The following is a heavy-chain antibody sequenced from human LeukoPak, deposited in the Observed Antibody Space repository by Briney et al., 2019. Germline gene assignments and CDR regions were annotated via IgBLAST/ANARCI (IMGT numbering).Heavy chain of an antibody. D-gene: IGHD6-19*01. Sequence: GGSLRLSCAGSGFIFNNYAMHWVRQPPGKGLEWVSGISWNSGTIDYADSVRGRFTISRDNAKNSLYLQMDSLRVEGTAFYYCAKDNRRHYTSGPNPDSLHWGQGALVTVSS. V-gene: IGHV3-9*01. CDR3: AKDNRRHYTSGPNPDSLH. CDR1: GFIFNNYA. CDR2: ISWNSGTI. J-gene: IGHJ4*02.